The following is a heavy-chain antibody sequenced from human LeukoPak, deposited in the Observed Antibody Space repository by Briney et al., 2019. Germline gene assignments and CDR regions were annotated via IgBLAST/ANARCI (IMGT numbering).Heavy chain of an antibody. CDR1: GGSISSSSFY. D-gene: IGHD2-2*01. V-gene: IGHV4-39*07. CDR2: IYYSGIT. J-gene: IGHJ3*02. CDR3: ARSGPAAGRPDAFDI. Sequence: PSETLSLTCTVSGGSISSSSFYWGWIRQPPGKGLECIGTIYYSGITYYNSSLKSRVTISVDTSKNQFSLKLSSVTAADTAVYFCARSGPAAGRPDAFDIWGQGTMVTVSS.